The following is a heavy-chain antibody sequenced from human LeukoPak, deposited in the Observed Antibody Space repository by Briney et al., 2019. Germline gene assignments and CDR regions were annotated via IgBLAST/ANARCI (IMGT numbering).Heavy chain of an antibody. Sequence: ASVKVSCKASGYTFTSYGISWVRQAPGQGVEWMGWISAYNGNTNYAQKLQGRVTMTTDTSTSTAYMELRSLRSDDTAVYYCARDLAAAAGIGMGNYYYYGMDVWGQGTTVTVSS. CDR3: ARDLAAAAGIGMGNYYYYGMDV. CDR1: GYTFTSYG. D-gene: IGHD6-13*01. V-gene: IGHV1-18*01. CDR2: ISAYNGNT. J-gene: IGHJ6*02.